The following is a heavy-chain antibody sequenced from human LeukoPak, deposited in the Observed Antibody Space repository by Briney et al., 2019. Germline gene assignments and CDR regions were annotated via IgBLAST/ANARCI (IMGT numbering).Heavy chain of an antibody. V-gene: IGHV3-30-3*01. D-gene: IGHD3-3*01. J-gene: IGHJ4*02. CDR3: ARGFNDFWSGSQLEY. CDR2: ISYDGGKT. Sequence: PGGSLRLSCAASGFIFGGYAMHWVRQAPGKGLQWLAVISYDGGKTYYADSVEGRFTISRDNSKSTVYLEINSPRPEDTAIYYCARGFNDFWSGSQLEYWGQGTLVTVSS. CDR1: GFIFGGYA.